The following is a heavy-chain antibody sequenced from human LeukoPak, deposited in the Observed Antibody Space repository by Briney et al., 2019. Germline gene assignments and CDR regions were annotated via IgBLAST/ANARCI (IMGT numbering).Heavy chain of an antibody. D-gene: IGHD1-26*01. CDR1: GFTFSSYA. J-gene: IGHJ4*02. CDR2: ISGSGGST. Sequence: GGSLRLSCAASGFTFSSYAMSWVRQAPGKGLEWVSAISGSGGSTYYADSVKGWFTISRDNSKNTLYLQMNSLRAEDTAVYYCAKDKVGATAQLLDYWGQGTLVTVSS. V-gene: IGHV3-23*01. CDR3: AKDKVGATAQLLDY.